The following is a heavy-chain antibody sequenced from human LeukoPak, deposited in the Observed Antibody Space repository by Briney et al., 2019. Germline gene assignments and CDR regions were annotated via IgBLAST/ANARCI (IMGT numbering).Heavy chain of an antibody. CDR3: ARVVRYFDWLPSYGMDV. CDR1: GFTFSSYA. D-gene: IGHD3-9*01. J-gene: IGHJ6*02. V-gene: IGHV3-30-3*01. Sequence: GGSLRLSCAASGFTFSSYAMHWVRQAPGKGLEWVAVISYDGSNKYYADSVKGRFTISRDNSKNTLYLQMNSLRAEDTAVYYCARVVRYFDWLPSYGMDVWGQGTTVTVSS. CDR2: ISYDGSNK.